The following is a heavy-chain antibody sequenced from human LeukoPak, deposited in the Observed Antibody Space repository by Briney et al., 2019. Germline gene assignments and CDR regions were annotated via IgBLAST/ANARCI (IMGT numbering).Heavy chain of an antibody. J-gene: IGHJ4*02. CDR3: AREWYDILTGYQGFQLDY. D-gene: IGHD3-9*01. CDR2: IIPRLDIA. Sequence: SVTVSCKASGGTFSSYAISWVRQAPGQGLEWMGRIIPRLDIANSAQSFQGRVTITADKSTSTAYMELSSLRSDDTGVYYCAREWYDILTGYQGFQLDYWGQGSLVTVSS. V-gene: IGHV1-69*04. CDR1: GGTFSSYA.